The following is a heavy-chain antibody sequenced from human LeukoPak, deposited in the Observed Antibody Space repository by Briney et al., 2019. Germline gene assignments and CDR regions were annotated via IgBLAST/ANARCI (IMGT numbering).Heavy chain of an antibody. J-gene: IGHJ4*02. CDR2: IKQEGSEK. V-gene: IGHV3-7*03. Sequence: GGSLRLSCAASGFTFSSYWMSWVRQTPGKGPERVANIKQEGSEKYYVDSVKGRFTISRDNAKNSLYLQMNSLRAEDTAVYYCAREYYGDPNYDYWGQGTLVTVSS. CDR1: GFTFSSYW. D-gene: IGHD4-17*01. CDR3: AREYYGDPNYDY.